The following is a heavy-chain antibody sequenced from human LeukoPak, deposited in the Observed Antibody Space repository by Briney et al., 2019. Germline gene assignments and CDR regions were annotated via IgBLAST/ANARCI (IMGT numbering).Heavy chain of an antibody. J-gene: IGHJ5*01. CDR1: GLTFSTTS. CDR3: TRGSIPGYGDNWFRFES. CDR2: ISGSGSTI. Sequence: GGSLRLSCVASGLTFSTTSMNWVRQAPGKGLEWVSFISGSGSTIYYTESVKGRFTISRDNARDSVYLQMNSLRDDDSATYYCTRGSIPGYGDNWFRFESWGQGTLVSVSS. V-gene: IGHV3-48*02. D-gene: IGHD1-1*01.